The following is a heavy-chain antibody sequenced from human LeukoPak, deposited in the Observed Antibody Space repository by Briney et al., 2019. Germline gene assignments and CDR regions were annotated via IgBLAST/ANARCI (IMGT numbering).Heavy chain of an antibody. J-gene: IGHJ3*02. CDR1: GGSISSYY. D-gene: IGHD3-22*01. Sequence: SDTLSLTCTVSGGSISSYYWSWLRQPPGKGLEWIGYIYYSGSTNYNPSLKSRVTISVDTSKNQFSLKLSSVTAADTAVYYCARSITMIVVPKGPAFDIWGQGTMVTVSS. CDR3: ARSITMIVVPKGPAFDI. CDR2: IYYSGST. V-gene: IGHV4-59*08.